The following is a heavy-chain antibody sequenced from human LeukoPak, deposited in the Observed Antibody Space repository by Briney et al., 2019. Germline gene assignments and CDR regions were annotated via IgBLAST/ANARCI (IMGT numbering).Heavy chain of an antibody. CDR2: IKSKTDGGTT. J-gene: IGHJ4*02. V-gene: IGHV3-15*01. CDR1: GLTFSNAW. CDR3: TTFLTP. Sequence: PGGSLRLSCAASGLTFSNAWMGWVRQSPGEGLEWVGLIKSKTDGGTTDYAAPVKGRFTISRDDSRNTLYLQMNSLKSEDTAVYYCTTFLTPGGQGTLVTVSS.